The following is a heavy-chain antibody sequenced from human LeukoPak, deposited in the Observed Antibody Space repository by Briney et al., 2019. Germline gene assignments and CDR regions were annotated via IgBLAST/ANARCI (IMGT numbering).Heavy chain of an antibody. D-gene: IGHD2-21*02. V-gene: IGHV3-33*06. CDR1: GFTFSSYG. CDR2: IWFDGSNI. CDR3: AKDWVTSPPPYYFDY. Sequence: HPGGSLRLSCAASGFTFSSYGMHWVRQAPGKGLEWVAVIWFDGSNIYYADSVKGRFTISRDNSKNTLYQQMNSLRAEDTAVYYCAKDWVTSPPPYYFDYWGQGTLVTVSS. J-gene: IGHJ4*02.